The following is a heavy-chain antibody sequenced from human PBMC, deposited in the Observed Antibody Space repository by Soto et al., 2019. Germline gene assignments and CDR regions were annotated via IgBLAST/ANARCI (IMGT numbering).Heavy chain of an antibody. Sequence: SETLSLTCNVSGGSIGRSSYYWAWNRQSPGKGLEWIGSIYYTGSTTYYNPSLKSRVTISIDRAKNQFSLKLTSVTAADTAMYYCVRHSGYSSSWGEFDPWGQGTLVTVSS. J-gene: IGHJ5*02. CDR3: VRHSGYSSSWGEFDP. CDR1: GGSIGRSSYY. D-gene: IGHD5-18*01. CDR2: IYYTGSTT. V-gene: IGHV4-39*01.